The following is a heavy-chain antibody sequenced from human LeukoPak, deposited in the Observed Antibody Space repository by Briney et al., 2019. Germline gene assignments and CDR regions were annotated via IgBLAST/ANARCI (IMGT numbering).Heavy chain of an antibody. V-gene: IGHV3-7*03. D-gene: IGHD3-10*01. CDR3: ARGAGAIDD. CDR1: GFTFSSFW. J-gene: IGHJ4*02. Sequence: HPGGSLRLSCAVSGFTFSSFWMTWVRQAPVKGLEWVANIKQDGREKYYVDSVKGRFTISRDNAKNSLYLEMNSLRVEDTAVYHCARGAGAIDDWGQGILVIVSS. CDR2: IKQDGREK.